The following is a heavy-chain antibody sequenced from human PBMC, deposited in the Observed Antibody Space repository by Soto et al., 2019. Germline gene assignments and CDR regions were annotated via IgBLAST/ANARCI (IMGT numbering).Heavy chain of an antibody. D-gene: IGHD1-26*01. V-gene: IGHV3-30-3*01. J-gene: IGHJ4*02. Sequence: GGSLRLSCAASGFTFSSYAMHWVRQAPGKGLEWVAVISYDGSNKYYADSVKGRFTISRDNSKNTLYLQMNSLRAEDTAVYYCARGTYSGSYFWVYWGQGTLVTVSS. CDR2: ISYDGSNK. CDR3: ARGTYSGSYFWVY. CDR1: GFTFSSYA.